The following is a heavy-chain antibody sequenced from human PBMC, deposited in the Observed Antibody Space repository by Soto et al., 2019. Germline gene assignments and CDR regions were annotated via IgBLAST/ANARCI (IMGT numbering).Heavy chain of an antibody. V-gene: IGHV3-23*01. CDR2: ISGSGGSK. CDR1: GFTFSSYA. CDR3: EKEGDGEGYSSSSERDY. Sequence: EVQLLESGGGLVQPGGSLRLSCAASGFTFSSYAMSWVRQAPGKGLEWVSAISGSGGSKYYADSVKGRFTISRDNSKKPLYLQMNSLRAKDAAVNYCEKEGDGEGYSSSSERDYWGQGTLVTVSS. D-gene: IGHD6-6*01. J-gene: IGHJ4*02.